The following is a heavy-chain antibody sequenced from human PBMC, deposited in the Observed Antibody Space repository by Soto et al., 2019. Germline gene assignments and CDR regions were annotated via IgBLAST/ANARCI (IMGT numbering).Heavy chain of an antibody. J-gene: IGHJ6*02. Sequence: SVKVSCKASGFTFTSSSVQWVRQARGERLEWIGWIVVGSGNTNYAQKFQERVTITRDMSTSTAYMELSSLRSEDTAVYYCAADPGWDTAMDGAHYYYYVKDVWGQGTTVTVSS. CDR1: GFTFTSSS. CDR3: AADPGWDTAMDGAHYYYYVKDV. CDR2: IVVGSGNT. D-gene: IGHD5-18*01. V-gene: IGHV1-58*01.